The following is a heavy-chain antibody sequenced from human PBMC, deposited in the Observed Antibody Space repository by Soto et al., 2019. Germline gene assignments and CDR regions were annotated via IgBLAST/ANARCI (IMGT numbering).Heavy chain of an antibody. CDR3: GGGWFGELRRNYYGMDV. Sequence: ASVKVSCKASGYTFTSYAMHWVRQAPGQRLEWMGWINPIFGKTKYAQKFQGRVTITADESTSTAYMELSSLRSEDTAVFYCGGGWFGELRRNYYGMDVWGQGTTVTAP. CDR1: GYTFTSYA. CDR2: INPIFGKT. V-gene: IGHV1-3*01. D-gene: IGHD3-10*01. J-gene: IGHJ6*02.